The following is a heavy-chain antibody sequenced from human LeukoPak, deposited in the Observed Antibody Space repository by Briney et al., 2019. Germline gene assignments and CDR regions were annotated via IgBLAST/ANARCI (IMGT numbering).Heavy chain of an antibody. J-gene: IGHJ4*02. V-gene: IGHV1-2*02. CDR2: INPNTGDT. Sequence: GASVTVSCKASGYTLTAYNMHWVRQAPGQGLEWMGWINPNTGDTNSAQKFQGRVTMTRDTSISTAYMELRRLTSNDTAVYYCARVRSRTNDFWGQGTLVTGSS. CDR3: ARVRSRTNDF. CDR1: GYTLTAYN. D-gene: IGHD4/OR15-4a*01.